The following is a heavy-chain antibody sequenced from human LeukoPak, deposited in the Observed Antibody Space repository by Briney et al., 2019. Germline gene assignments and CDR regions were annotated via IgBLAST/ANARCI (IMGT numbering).Heavy chain of an antibody. J-gene: IGHJ4*02. Sequence: ASVKVSCKASGYTFTSYDINWVRQAPGQGLEWMGWMNPNSGNTGYAQKFQGRVTMTRNTSISTAYMELSSLRSEDTAVYYCARVRDYGDYEGFDYWGQGTLVTVSS. CDR1: GYTFTSYD. CDR2: MNPNSGNT. V-gene: IGHV1-8*01. CDR3: ARVRDYGDYEGFDY. D-gene: IGHD4-17*01.